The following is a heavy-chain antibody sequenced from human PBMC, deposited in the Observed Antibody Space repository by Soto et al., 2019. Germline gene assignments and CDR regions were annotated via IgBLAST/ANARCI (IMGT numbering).Heavy chain of an antibody. CDR3: ARHFSVDYFDY. J-gene: IGHJ4*02. CDR2: IYHSGGT. Sequence: SETLSLTCTVSGGSISSFYWSWIRQPPGKGLEWIAYIYHSGGTSYNPSLRSRVTISVDTSKSQFSLKLSSVTAADTAVYYCARHFSVDYFDYWGQGALVTVSS. V-gene: IGHV4-59*08. CDR1: GGSISSFY.